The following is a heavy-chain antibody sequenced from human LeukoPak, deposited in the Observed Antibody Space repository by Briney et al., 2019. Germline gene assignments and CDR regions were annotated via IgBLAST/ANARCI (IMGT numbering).Heavy chain of an antibody. CDR2: ISYDGSNK. J-gene: IGHJ4*02. V-gene: IGHV3-30*03. D-gene: IGHD3-10*01. Sequence: GGSLRLSCAASGFTFSSYGMHWVRQAPGKGLEWVAVISYDGSNKYYADSVKGRFTISRDNAKNSLYLQMNSLRGEDTAIYYCALLGSKLLWRIDYWGQGTLVTVSS. CDR1: GFTFSSYG. CDR3: ALLGSKLLWRIDY.